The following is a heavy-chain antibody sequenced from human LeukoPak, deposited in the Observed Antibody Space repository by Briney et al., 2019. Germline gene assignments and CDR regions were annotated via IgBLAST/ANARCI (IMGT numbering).Heavy chain of an antibody. CDR1: GFTFSSYA. J-gene: IGHJ3*02. D-gene: IGHD2-21*01. CDR3: AKDRHIVVVIAHDAFDI. CDR2: ISGSGGST. V-gene: IGHV3-23*01. Sequence: GGSLRLSCAASGFTFSSYAMSWVRQAPGKGLEWVSAISGSGGSTYYADSVKGRFTISRDNSKNTLYLQMNSLGAEDTAVYYCAKDRHIVVVIAHDAFDIWGQGTMVTVSS.